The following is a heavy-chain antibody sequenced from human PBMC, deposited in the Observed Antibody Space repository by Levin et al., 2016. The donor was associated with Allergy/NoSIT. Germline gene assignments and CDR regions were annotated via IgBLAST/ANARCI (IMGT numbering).Heavy chain of an antibody. V-gene: IGHV1-3*01. J-gene: IGHJ4*02. CDR2: INAGNGNT. D-gene: IGHD3-22*01. CDR3: ARDHAYYDSSGYDY. Sequence: WVRQAPGQRLEWMGWINAGNGNTKYSQKFQGRVTITRDTSASTAYMELSSLRSEDTAVYYCARDHAYYDSSGYDYWGQGTLVTVSS.